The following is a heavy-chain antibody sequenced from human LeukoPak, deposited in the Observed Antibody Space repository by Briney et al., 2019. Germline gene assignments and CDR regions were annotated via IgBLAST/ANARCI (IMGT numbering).Heavy chain of an antibody. CDR1: GGSISSGDYY. V-gene: IGHV4-30-4*01. J-gene: IGHJ6*02. CDR2: IYYSGST. CDR3: ARANTDYYGMDV. D-gene: IGHD2/OR15-2a*01. Sequence: KTSETLSLTCTVSGGSISSGDYYWSWIRQPPGKGLEWIGYIYYSGSTYYNPSLKSRVTISVDTSKNQFSLKLSSVTAADTAVYYCARANTDYYGMDVWGQGTTVTVSS.